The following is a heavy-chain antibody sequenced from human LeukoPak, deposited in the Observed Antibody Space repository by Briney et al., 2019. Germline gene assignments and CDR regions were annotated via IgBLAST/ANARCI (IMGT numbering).Heavy chain of an antibody. D-gene: IGHD2-21*01. CDR3: ARLRVVAAFDI. J-gene: IGHJ3*02. V-gene: IGHV1-46*01. CDR1: GYTFTSYY. Sequence: GASVKVSCKASGYTFTSYYMHWVRQAPGQGLEWMGIINPSGGSTSYAQKFQGRVTMTRDTSTSTVYMELSSLRAEDTAVYYCARLRVVAAFDIWGQGTMVTVSS. CDR2: INPSGGST.